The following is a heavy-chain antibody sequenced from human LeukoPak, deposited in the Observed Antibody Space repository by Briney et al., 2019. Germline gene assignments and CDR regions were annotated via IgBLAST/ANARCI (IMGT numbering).Heavy chain of an antibody. D-gene: IGHD3-3*01. CDR2: INHSGST. Sequence: PSETLSLTCAVYGGSFSGYYWSWLRQPPGKGLEWIGEINHSGSTNYNPSLKSRVTISVDTSKNQFSLKLSSVTAADTAVYYCARGSRITIFGVVKNWFDHWGQGTLVTVSS. CDR3: ARGSRITIFGVVKNWFDH. V-gene: IGHV4-34*01. CDR1: GGSFSGYY. J-gene: IGHJ5*02.